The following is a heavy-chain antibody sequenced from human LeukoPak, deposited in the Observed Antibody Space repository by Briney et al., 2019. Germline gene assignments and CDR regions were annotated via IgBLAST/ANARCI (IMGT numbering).Heavy chain of an antibody. CDR1: GGSISSYY. J-gene: IGHJ2*01. D-gene: IGHD6-19*01. CDR2: IYYSGST. V-gene: IGHV4-59*01. CDR3: ARRVTLAGPYRYFDL. Sequence: SETLSLTCTVSGGSISSYYWSWIRQPPGKGLEWIGYIYYSGSTNYNPSLKSRVTISVDTSKNQFSLKLSSVTAADTAVYYCARRVTLAGPYRYFDLWGRGTLVTVSS.